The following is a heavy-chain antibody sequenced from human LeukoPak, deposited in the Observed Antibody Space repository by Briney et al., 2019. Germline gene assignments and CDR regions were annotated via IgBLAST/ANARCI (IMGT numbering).Heavy chain of an antibody. CDR3: AAMDHFDY. D-gene: IGHD5-18*01. CDR1: GLTFFNSL. Sequence: GGSLRLSFASTGLTFFNSLRAGVGQAPGRGVEWVANIKYDGNEIYYVDSVKGRFTISRDNAKNALHLEMNSLRADDTAVYYCAAMDHFDYWGKGTLVSVSS. V-gene: IGHV3-7*01. J-gene: IGHJ4*02. CDR2: IKYDGNEI.